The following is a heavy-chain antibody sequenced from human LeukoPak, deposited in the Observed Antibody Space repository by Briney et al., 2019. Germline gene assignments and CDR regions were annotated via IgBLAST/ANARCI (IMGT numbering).Heavy chain of an antibody. J-gene: IGHJ4*02. D-gene: IGHD6-13*01. CDR3: GRVIAGAIDY. V-gene: IGHV3-7*01. CDR1: GFTFSGHS. CDR2: INLDGSER. Sequence: GGSLRLSCAASGFTFSGHSMTWVRQAPGKGLEWVANINLDGSERFYVDFVKGRFTISRDNADNLMYPQMNSLRAEDTAVYYCGRVIAGAIDYWGQGTLVTVSS.